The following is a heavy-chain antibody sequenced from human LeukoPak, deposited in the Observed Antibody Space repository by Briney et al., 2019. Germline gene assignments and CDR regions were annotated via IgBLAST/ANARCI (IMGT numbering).Heavy chain of an antibody. CDR3: ARRRYYDFWSGYLGPDAFDI. CDR2: INHSGST. CDR1: GGYFSGYY. Sequence: PSETLSLTCAVYGGYFSGYYWSWLRQPPRKGLAWVGEINHSGSTNYNPSLKSRVPISVDTSKNQFSLKLSSVTAADTAVYYCARRRYYDFWSGYLGPDAFDIWGQGTMVTVSS. V-gene: IGHV4-34*01. D-gene: IGHD3-3*01. J-gene: IGHJ3*02.